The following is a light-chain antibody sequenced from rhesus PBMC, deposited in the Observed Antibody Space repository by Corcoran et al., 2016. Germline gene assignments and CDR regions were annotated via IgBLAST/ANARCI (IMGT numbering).Light chain of an antibody. J-gene: IGKJ2*01. CDR3: YKHSSGYS. Sequence: QVILTQSPATLSLSPGERATLSCRASQSVSSYLAWYQKKPGQVPRLLIDGASSRATGIPDRFSGSGSGTDFTLTISSLEPEYVGVYHCYKHSSGYSFGQGTKVEIK. CDR2: GAS. V-gene: IGKV3-10*01. CDR1: QSVSSY.